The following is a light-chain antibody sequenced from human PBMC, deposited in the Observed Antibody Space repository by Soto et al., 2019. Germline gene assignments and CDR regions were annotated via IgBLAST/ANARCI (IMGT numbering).Light chain of an antibody. J-gene: IGKJ4*01. CDR3: QQFYCSPLT. Sequence: DIVMTQSPASLAVSLGERATINCKSSQSLLFSSNKKNYLAWYQQRPGQPPKLLIYWASSRESGVPDRFTGSGSGTDFTLSISSLQAEDVAVYYCQQFYCSPLTFGGGTKVEIK. CDR1: QSLLFSSNKKNY. V-gene: IGKV4-1*01. CDR2: WAS.